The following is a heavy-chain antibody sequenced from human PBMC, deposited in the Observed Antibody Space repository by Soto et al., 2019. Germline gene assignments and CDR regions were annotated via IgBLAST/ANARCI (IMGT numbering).Heavy chain of an antibody. J-gene: IGHJ4*02. CDR1: GFTFSGDF. Sequence: EVQLLESGGGLVQPGGSLKLSCAASGFTFSGDFMSWVRQAPGKGLEWVSSVHGGGGETHYADSVKGRFTISRDNSRDTVYLQMNSLSAEDTAVYYCAKSIRAADMAFDYWGQGTLVTVSS. D-gene: IGHD2-2*01. V-gene: IGHV3-23*01. CDR2: VHGGGGET. CDR3: AKSIRAADMAFDY.